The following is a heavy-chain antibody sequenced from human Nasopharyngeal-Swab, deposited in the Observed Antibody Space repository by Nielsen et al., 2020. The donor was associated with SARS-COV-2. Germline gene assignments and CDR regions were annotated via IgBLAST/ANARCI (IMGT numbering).Heavy chain of an antibody. CDR1: GYSFTSYW. V-gene: IGHV5-51*01. CDR2: IYPGDSDT. D-gene: IGHD3-22*01. CDR3: ARGGGYYYVSLGAGAFDI. J-gene: IGHJ3*02. Sequence: GESLKISCKGSGYSFTSYWIGWVRQMPGKGLEWMGIIYPGDSDTRYSPSFQGQVTISADKSISTAYLQWSSLKASDTAMYYCARGGGYYYVSLGAGAFDIWGQGTMVTVSS.